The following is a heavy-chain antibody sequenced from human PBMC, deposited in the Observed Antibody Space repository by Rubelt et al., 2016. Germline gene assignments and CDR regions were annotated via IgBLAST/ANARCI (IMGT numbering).Heavy chain of an antibody. CDR3: ARGSVNGMDV. D-gene: IGHD6-19*01. CDR1: GGSFSGYY. V-gene: IGHV4-34*01. Sequence: QVQLQQWGAGLLKPSETLSLTCAVYGGSFSGYYWSWIRQPPGKGLEWIGKINHSGSTNYNPSLKSRVPISVDTSKKQFSLKLSSVTAADTAVYYCARGSVNGMDVWGQGTTVTVSS. CDR2: INHSGST. J-gene: IGHJ6*02.